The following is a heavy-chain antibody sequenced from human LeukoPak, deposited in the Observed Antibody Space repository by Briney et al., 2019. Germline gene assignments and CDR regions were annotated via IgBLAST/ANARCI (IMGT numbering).Heavy chain of an antibody. CDR1: GYTFTSYG. D-gene: IGHD3-10*01. CDR2: ISAYNGNT. V-gene: IGHV1-18*01. Sequence: GASVKVSCKASGYTFTSYGISWVRQAPGQGLEWMGWISAYNGNTDYAQKLQGRVTMTTDTSTSTAYMELRSLRSDDTAVYYCATTLLWFGELSYYYYYMDVWGKGTTVTVSS. J-gene: IGHJ6*03. CDR3: ATTLLWFGELSYYYYYMDV.